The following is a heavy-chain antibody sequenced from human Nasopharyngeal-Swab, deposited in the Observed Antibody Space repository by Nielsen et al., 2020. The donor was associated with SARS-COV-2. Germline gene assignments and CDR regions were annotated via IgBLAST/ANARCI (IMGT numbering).Heavy chain of an antibody. CDR1: GFTFSSYA. D-gene: IGHD2-15*01. CDR3: ATPGTRCSGDTCNMWVFDY. Sequence: GGSLRLSCAASGFTFSSYAMSWVRQAPGKGLEWVSSISGSGGSTYYADSVEGRFTISRDNSKNTLYLQMHSLRAEDTAVYYCATPGTRCSGDTCNMWVFDYWGQGTLVNVSS. J-gene: IGHJ4*02. CDR2: ISGSGGST. V-gene: IGHV3-23*01.